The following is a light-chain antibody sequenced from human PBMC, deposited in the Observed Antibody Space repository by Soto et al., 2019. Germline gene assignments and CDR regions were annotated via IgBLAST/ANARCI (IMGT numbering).Light chain of an antibody. J-gene: IGLJ2*01. Sequence: QSVLTQPPSVSGAPGQRVTISCTGSSSNIGAGYDVHWYQQLPGTAPKLLIYGNSNRPSGVPDRFSGSKSGTSASLAITGLQAEDEADYYCHSYASSLTRVFGAGTKLTVL. CDR1: SSNIGAGYD. CDR3: HSYASSLTRV. CDR2: GNS. V-gene: IGLV1-40*01.